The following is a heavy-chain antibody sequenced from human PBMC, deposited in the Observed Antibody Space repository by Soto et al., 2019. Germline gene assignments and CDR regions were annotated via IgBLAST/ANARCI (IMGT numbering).Heavy chain of an antibody. CDR1: GASTVSHYH. J-gene: IGHJ4*02. V-gene: IGHV4-31*02. Sequence: NPSETLSLTCSVSGASTVSHYHWTFIRQPPGKGLEWMGYIFNSGTTFYNPSLTSRLSISMDTSGNHFSLELRSVTAADTAVYHCALALGPTTGLDYWGQGTLVTVSS. CDR2: IFNSGTT. D-gene: IGHD1-26*01. CDR3: ALALGPTTGLDY.